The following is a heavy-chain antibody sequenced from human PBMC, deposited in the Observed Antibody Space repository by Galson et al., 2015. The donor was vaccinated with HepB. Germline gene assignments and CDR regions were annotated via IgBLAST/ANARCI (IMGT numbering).Heavy chain of an antibody. Sequence: SLRLSCAASGFSFISYTMNWVRQAPGKGLEWVSCISSSSSYIYNADSVKGRFTISRDNAKNSLYLQMNSLRAEDTAVYYCARNQERFNTPGTMDVWGQGTTVTVSS. D-gene: IGHD1-1*01. CDR2: ISSSSSYI. CDR1: GFSFISYT. V-gene: IGHV3-21*01. CDR3: ARNQERFNTPGTMDV. J-gene: IGHJ6*02.